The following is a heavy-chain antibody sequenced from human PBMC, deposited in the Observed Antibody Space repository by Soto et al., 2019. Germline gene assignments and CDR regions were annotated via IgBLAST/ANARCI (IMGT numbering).Heavy chain of an antibody. D-gene: IGHD5-12*01. CDR3: ASGPGQWLRFFY. V-gene: IGHV4-34*01. CDR2: INHSGST. CDR1: GGSCRGYY. J-gene: IGHJ4*02. Sequence: QVQLQQWGAGLLKPSETLSLTCAVYGGSCRGYYWSWIRQPPGKGLEWIGEINHSGSTNYNPSLKSGVTISVDTSKNQFSLKLSSVTGADTAVYYCASGPGQWLRFFYWGQGTLVTVSS.